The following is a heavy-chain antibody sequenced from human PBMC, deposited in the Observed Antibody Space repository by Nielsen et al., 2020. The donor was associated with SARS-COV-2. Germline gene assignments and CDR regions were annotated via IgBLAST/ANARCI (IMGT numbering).Heavy chain of an antibody. D-gene: IGHD3-10*01. CDR2: ISYDGSNK. V-gene: IGHV3-30*18. Sequence: VRQAPGKGLEWVAVISYDGSNKYYADSVKGRFTISRDNSKNTLYLKMNSLRAEDTAVYYCAKAITMVRGVIPYYYYGMDVWGQGTTVTVSS. J-gene: IGHJ6*02. CDR3: AKAITMVRGVIPYYYYGMDV.